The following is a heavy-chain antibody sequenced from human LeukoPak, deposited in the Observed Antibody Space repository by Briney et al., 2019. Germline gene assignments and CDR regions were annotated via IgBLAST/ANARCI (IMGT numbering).Heavy chain of an antibody. CDR2: THTGGAT. CDR1: GFTDSTNF. Sequence: GGSLRLSCEASGFTDSTNFMGWVRQAPGKGLEWVSITHTGGATYYMESVQGRSSISRDSFKNTLYLQMNSLRAEDTAVYYCARGRGSDWGQGTLVTVSS. J-gene: IGHJ4*02. CDR3: ARGRGSD. V-gene: IGHV3-53*01. D-gene: IGHD2-15*01.